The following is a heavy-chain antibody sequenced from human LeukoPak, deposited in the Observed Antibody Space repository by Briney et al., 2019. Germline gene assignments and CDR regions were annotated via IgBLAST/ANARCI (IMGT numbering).Heavy chain of an antibody. CDR1: GYTFTGYY. D-gene: IGHD3-3*01. V-gene: IGHV1-46*01. Sequence: ASLNVSCKASGYTFTGYYMLWVRQAPGQGLEWMGLFNPGGGSTNYAQKFQGRVTMTRDTSTSTVYMELSSLRSEDTAVYYCARDSSYYDFWSGYHFDYWGQGTLVTASS. CDR2: FNPGGGST. CDR3: ARDSSYYDFWSGYHFDY. J-gene: IGHJ4*02.